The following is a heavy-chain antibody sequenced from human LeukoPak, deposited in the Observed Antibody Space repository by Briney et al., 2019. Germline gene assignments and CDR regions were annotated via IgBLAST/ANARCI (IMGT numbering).Heavy chain of an antibody. D-gene: IGHD4-17*01. V-gene: IGHV3-74*01. CDR2: INSDGCNT. CDR1: ILTLSILW. J-gene: IGHJ4*02. CDR3: ALSMTTVTNDY. Sequence: PGGPLTLSCTPSILTLSILWMHCVRQAPGKGLVCVSRINSDGCNTSHADSEKRRFTISRDNAKNTLYLQMNSLRAEDTAVYYCALSMTTVTNDYWGQGTLVTVSS.